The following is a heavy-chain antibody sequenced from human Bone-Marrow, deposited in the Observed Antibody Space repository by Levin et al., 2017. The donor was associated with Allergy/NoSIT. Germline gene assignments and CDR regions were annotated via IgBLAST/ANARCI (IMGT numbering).Heavy chain of an antibody. V-gene: IGHV3-23*01. Sequence: PGESLKISCAASGFTFSSYAMSWVRQAPGKGLEWVSAISGSGGSTYYADSVKGRFTISRDNSKNTLYLQMNSLRAEDTAVYYCANEGRGLRFFDYWGQGTLVTVSS. D-gene: IGHD5-12*01. CDR3: ANEGRGLRFFDY. CDR2: ISGSGGST. CDR1: GFTFSSYA. J-gene: IGHJ4*02.